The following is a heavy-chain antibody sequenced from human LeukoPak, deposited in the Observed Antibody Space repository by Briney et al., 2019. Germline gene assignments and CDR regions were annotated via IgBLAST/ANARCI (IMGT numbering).Heavy chain of an antibody. Sequence: PSETLSLTCTVSGGSISSYYWSWIRQPAGKGLEWIGRIYSSRSIYNPSLKSRVTISVDTSKNQFSLKLSSVTAADTAVYYCARVAEMATIPAFDYWGQGTLVTVSS. CDR1: GGSISSYY. CDR2: IYSSRS. J-gene: IGHJ4*02. D-gene: IGHD5-24*01. CDR3: ARVAEMATIPAFDY. V-gene: IGHV4-4*07.